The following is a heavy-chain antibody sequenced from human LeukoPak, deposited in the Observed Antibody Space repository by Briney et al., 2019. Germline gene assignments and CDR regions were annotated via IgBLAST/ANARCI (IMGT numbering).Heavy chain of an antibody. D-gene: IGHD3-9*01. Sequence: APVKVSCKASGYTFTSYYMHWVRQTPGQGLEWMGIINPSGGSTSYAQKFQGRVTMTRDTSTSTVYMELSSLRSEDTAVYYCARRHYDILTGYYLGWFDPWGQGTLVTVSS. J-gene: IGHJ5*02. CDR1: GYTFTSYY. CDR3: ARRHYDILTGYYLGWFDP. V-gene: IGHV1-46*01. CDR2: INPSGGST.